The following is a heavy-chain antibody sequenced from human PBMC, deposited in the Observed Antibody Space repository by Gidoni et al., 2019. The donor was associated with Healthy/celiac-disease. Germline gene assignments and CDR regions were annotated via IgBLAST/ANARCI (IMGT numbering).Heavy chain of an antibody. Sequence: QVQLVESGGGVVQPGRSLRLSCAASGFTFRSSAMHWVRQAPGKGLEWVAVISYDGSNKYYADSVKGRFTISRDNSKNTLYLQMNSLRAEDTAVYYCARAGEEGDYGYNWFDPWGQGTLVTVSS. CDR3: ARAGEEGDYGYNWFDP. CDR2: ISYDGSNK. D-gene: IGHD4-17*01. CDR1: GFTFRSSA. J-gene: IGHJ5*02. V-gene: IGHV3-30*01.